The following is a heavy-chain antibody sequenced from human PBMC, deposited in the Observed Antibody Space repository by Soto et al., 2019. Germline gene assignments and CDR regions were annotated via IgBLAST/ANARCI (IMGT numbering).Heavy chain of an antibody. CDR3: ARDPYSSGPLPRRAYSFDY. CDR1: GGTFSSYP. CDR2: IIPIFGTA. J-gene: IGHJ4*02. D-gene: IGHD6-19*01. V-gene: IGHV1-69*13. Sequence: SVKVSCKGSGGTFSSYPMSWVRRAPGQGLEWMGGIIPIFGTANYAQKFQGRVTITADESTSTAYMELSSLRSEDTAVYYCARDPYSSGPLPRRAYSFDYWGQGTLVTVSS.